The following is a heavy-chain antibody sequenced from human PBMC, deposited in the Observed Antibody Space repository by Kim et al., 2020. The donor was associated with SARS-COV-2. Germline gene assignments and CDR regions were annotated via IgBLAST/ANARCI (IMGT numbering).Heavy chain of an antibody. CDR1: GFTFSNAW. Sequence: GGSLRLSCAASGFTFSNAWMSWVRQAPGKGLEWVGRIKSKTDGGTTDYAAPVKGRFTISRDDSKNTLYLQMNSLKTEDTAVYYCTRDYYYGSGSYWGYYYYYCMDVWGQGTTVTVSS. V-gene: IGHV3-15*01. J-gene: IGHJ6*02. CDR2: IKSKTDGGTT. CDR3: TRDYYYGSGSYWGYYYYYCMDV. D-gene: IGHD3-10*01.